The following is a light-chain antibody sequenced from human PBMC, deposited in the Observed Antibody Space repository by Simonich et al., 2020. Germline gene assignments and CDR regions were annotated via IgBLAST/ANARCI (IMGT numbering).Light chain of an antibody. Sequence: DIVMTQSPDSLAVSLGERATINCKSSQSVFYSSNNKNYLAWYQQKPGQPPKLLIYVASTRESGVPDRFSGSGSGTDFTLTISSLQAEDVAVYYCQQYYSTPITFGQGTRLEIK. CDR2: VAS. CDR3: QQYYSTPIT. V-gene: IGKV4-1*01. J-gene: IGKJ5*01. CDR1: QSVFYSSNNKNY.